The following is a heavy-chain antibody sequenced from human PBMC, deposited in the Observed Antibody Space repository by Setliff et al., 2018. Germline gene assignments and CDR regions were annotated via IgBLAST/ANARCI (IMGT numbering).Heavy chain of an antibody. J-gene: IGHJ4*02. D-gene: IGHD2-21*01. Sequence: PSETLSLTCIVSSGSISTSNYFWGWVRQPPGRGLEWIGSMYSSGTTNYNPSPKSRVTMSVDTSKSLLSLKLSSVTTTDTAVYYCAGLFRDGWNYFDSWGQGTLVTVSS. V-gene: IGHV4-39*02. CDR3: AGLFRDGWNYFDS. CDR1: SGSISTSNYF. CDR2: MYSSGTT.